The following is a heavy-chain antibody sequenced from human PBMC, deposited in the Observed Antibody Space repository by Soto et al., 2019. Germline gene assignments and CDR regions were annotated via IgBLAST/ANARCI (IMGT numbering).Heavy chain of an antibody. CDR2: IRAYNGDT. Sequence: QMMQSGAEVKKPGASVKVSCKTSGYTFTAYDIYWVRQAPGQGLEWMGWIRAYNGDTNYAQKFQTRVTMTTDKSPDTAYMDLRSLTSDDTAIYYCARAGAAPYYYYGLDVWGQGTTVTVSS. V-gene: IGHV1-18*01. CDR3: ARAGAAPYYYYGLDV. J-gene: IGHJ6*02. CDR1: GYTFTAYD. D-gene: IGHD3-10*01.